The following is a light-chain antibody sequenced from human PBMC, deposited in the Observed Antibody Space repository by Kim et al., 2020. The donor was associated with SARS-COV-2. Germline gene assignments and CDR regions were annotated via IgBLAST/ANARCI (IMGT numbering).Light chain of an antibody. Sequence: SSELTQDPAVSVALGQTVRITCQGDSLRSYYASWYQQKPGQAPVLVIYGKNNRPSGIPDRFSGSSSGNIASLTITGAQAEDEADYYCNSRDSSGNPLVFG. J-gene: IGLJ2*01. V-gene: IGLV3-19*01. CDR1: SLRSYY. CDR2: GKN. CDR3: NSRDSSGNPLV.